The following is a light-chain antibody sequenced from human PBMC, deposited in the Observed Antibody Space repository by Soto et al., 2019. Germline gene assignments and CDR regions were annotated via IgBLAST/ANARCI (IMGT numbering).Light chain of an antibody. Sequence: DIQMTQSPSTLSASVGDRVTITCRASESISSWLAWYQQKPGKAPNLLIYKASTLESGVPSRFSGSGSGTEFTLTISSLQPDDFATYFCLQYETYWTFGQGTKVEIK. V-gene: IGKV1-5*03. J-gene: IGKJ1*01. CDR1: ESISSW. CDR2: KAS. CDR3: LQYETYWT.